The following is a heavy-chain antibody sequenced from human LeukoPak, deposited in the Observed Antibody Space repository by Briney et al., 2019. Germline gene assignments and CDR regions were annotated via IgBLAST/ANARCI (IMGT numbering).Heavy chain of an antibody. V-gene: IGHV3-30*02. CDR2: IRYDGSNK. D-gene: IGHD3-3*01. Sequence: GGSLRLSCAASGFTFSSYGMHWVRQAPGKGLEWVAFIRYDGSNKYYADSVKGRFTISRDNSKNTLYLQMNSLRAEDTAVYYCAKDPTPLGRFLEWSHFDYWGQGTLVTVSS. CDR3: AKDPTPLGRFLEWSHFDY. CDR1: GFTFSSYG. J-gene: IGHJ4*02.